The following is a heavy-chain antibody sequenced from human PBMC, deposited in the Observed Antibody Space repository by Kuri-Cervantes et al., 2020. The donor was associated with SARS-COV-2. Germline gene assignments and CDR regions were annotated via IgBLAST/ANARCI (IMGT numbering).Heavy chain of an antibody. D-gene: IGHD6-19*01. CDR3: AKDPRSSGWYDY. Sequence: GGSLRLSCAASGFTFNSYAMSWVRQAPGKGLEWVSGISGRGGSTYYADSVKGRFTISRDNSKSTLFLQMSSLRAEDTAVYYCAKDPRSSGWYDYWGQETLVTVSS. CDR1: GFTFNSYA. CDR2: ISGRGGST. V-gene: IGHV3-23*01. J-gene: IGHJ4*02.